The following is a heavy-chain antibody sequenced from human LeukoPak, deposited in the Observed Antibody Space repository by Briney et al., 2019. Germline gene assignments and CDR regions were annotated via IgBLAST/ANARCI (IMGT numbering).Heavy chain of an antibody. CDR2: MNPNSGNT. D-gene: IGHD6-13*01. CDR1: GYTFTSYD. CDR3: SRIAAGSDP. Sequence: ASVKVSCKASGYTFTSYDINWVRQATGQGLEWMGWMNPNSGNTGYAQKFQGRVTLTRNTSISTAYMELSSLRSEDTAVYYWSRIAAGSDPWGQGTLVTVSS. V-gene: IGHV1-8*01. J-gene: IGHJ5*02.